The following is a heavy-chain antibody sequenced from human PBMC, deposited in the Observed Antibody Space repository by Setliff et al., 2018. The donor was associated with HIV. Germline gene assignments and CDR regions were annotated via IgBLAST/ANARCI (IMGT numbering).Heavy chain of an antibody. Sequence: TLSLTCSVSGGSVGSGSYYWSWIRQSPGKALAWLAHIGWQDDKDYSTSLKTRLTISKDASKNQVVLTMSNMDPVDTGIYFCARTHPQSFSCSAPYDYWGQGALVTVSS. J-gene: IGHJ4*02. D-gene: IGHD2-2*01. V-gene: IGHV2-70*01. CDR3: ARTHPQSFSCSAPYDY. CDR2: IGWQDDK. CDR1: GGSVGSGSYY.